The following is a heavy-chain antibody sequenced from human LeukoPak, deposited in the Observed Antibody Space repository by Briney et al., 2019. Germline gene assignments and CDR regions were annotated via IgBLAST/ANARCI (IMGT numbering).Heavy chain of an antibody. CDR2: ISRSGTTI. CDR3: ARVRWQQSYYMDV. D-gene: IGHD6-13*01. CDR1: GFNFGSYT. J-gene: IGHJ6*03. V-gene: IGHV3-48*03. Sequence: PGGSLRLSCFGSGFNFGSYTMNWVRQAPGKGLEWVSYISRSGTTIYYADSVKGRFTISRDNAKNSLYLQMNSLRAEDTAVYYCARVRWQQSYYMDVWGKGTTVTVSS.